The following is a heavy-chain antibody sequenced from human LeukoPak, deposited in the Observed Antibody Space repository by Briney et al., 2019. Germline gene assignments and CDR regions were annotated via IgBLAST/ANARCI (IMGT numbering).Heavy chain of an antibody. Sequence: PGGSLRLFCAASVFTCRSYAMNWLRQVTGKGREWVSGFRGSGCGTYYADSVKGRFTISRNNSKNTLFLQMNSLRAEDTAVYYCVKGSLYSSGCYDYWGQGTLVTVSA. CDR3: VKGSLYSSGCYDY. D-gene: IGHD6-19*01. CDR1: VFTCRSYA. V-gene: IGHV3-23*01. J-gene: IGHJ4*02. CDR2: FRGSGCGT.